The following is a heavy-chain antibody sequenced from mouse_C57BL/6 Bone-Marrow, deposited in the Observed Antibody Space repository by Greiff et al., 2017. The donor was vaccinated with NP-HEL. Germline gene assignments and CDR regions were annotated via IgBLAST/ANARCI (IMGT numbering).Heavy chain of an antibody. CDR1: GYTFTSYW. CDR3: ARRGGSSYSWYFDV. Sequence: QVQLKQPGAELVKPGASVKLSCKASGYTFTSYWMHWVKQRPGRGLEWIGRIDPNSGGTKYNEKFKSKATLTVDKPSSTAYMQLSSLTSEDSAVYYCARRGGSSYSWYFDVWGTGTTVTVSS. V-gene: IGHV1-72*01. D-gene: IGHD1-1*01. J-gene: IGHJ1*03. CDR2: IDPNSGGT.